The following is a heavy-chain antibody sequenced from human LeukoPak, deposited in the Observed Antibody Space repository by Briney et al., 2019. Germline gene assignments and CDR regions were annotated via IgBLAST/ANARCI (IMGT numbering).Heavy chain of an antibody. CDR1: GFTFSSYA. D-gene: IGHD6-13*01. J-gene: IGHJ4*02. V-gene: IGHV3-23*01. CDR3: AKDQRIAAAGTHPCDY. Sequence: GGSLRLSCAASGFTFSSYAVYWVRQAPGKGLEWVSSNSGGSTYYADSVKGRFTISRDNSKNTLYLQMNSLRAEDTAVYYCAKDQRIAAAGTHPCDYWGQGTLVTVSS. CDR2: NSGGST.